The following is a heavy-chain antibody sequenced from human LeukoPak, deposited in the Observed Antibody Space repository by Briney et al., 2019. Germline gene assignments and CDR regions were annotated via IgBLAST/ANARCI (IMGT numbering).Heavy chain of an antibody. CDR2: ISSSGDII. V-gene: IGHV3-48*03. D-gene: IGHD6-6*01. CDR3: ARGRDSSSLQEYYYGMDV. Sequence: GGSLRLSCAASGFTFSSYEMNWVRQAPGKGLEWVSCISSSGDIIYYADSVKGRFTISRDNAKNSLYLQMNSLRAEDTAVYYCARGRDSSSLQEYYYGMDVWGQGTTVTVSS. CDR1: GFTFSSYE. J-gene: IGHJ6*02.